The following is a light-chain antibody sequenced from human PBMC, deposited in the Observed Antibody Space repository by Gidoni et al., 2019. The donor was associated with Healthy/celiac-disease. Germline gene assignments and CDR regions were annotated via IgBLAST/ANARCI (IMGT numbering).Light chain of an antibody. CDR2: GAS. V-gene: IGKV3-15*01. CDR1: QSVSSN. J-gene: IGKJ3*01. Sequence: EIVMTQSPATLSVSPGERATLSCRASQSVSSNLAWYQQKPGQAPRLLIYGASTRATGNPARFSGSGSGTEFTLTISSLQSEDFAVYYCQQYNNWPLLTFGPGTKVEIK. CDR3: QQYNNWPLLT.